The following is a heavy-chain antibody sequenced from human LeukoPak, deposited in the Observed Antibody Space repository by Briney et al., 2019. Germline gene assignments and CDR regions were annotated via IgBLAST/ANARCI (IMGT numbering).Heavy chain of an antibody. CDR3: ARSSPGRYDFWSVNYSGTWFDP. J-gene: IGHJ5*02. V-gene: IGHV4-4*07. CDR1: GGSISSYY. Sequence: SETLSLTCTVSGGSISSYYWSWIRQPAGKGLEWIGRIYTSGSTNYNPSLKSRVTMSVDTSKNQFSLKLSSVTAADTAVYYCARSSPGRYDFWSVNYSGTWFDPWGQGTLVTSPQ. CDR2: IYTSGST. D-gene: IGHD3-3*01.